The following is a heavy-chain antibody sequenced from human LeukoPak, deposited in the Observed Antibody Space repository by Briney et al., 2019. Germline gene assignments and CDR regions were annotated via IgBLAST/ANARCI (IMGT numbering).Heavy chain of an antibody. D-gene: IGHD3-16*01. CDR3: ARLESLPVWGSFQNYGMDV. CDR2: IYYSGST. CDR1: GGSISSYY. V-gene: IGHV4-59*08. J-gene: IGHJ6*02. Sequence: PSETLSLTCTVSGGSISSYYWSWIRQPPGKGLEWIGYIYYSGSTNYNPSLKSRVTISVDTSKNQFSLKLSSVTAADTAVYYCARLESLPVWGSFQNYGMDVWGQGTTVTVSS.